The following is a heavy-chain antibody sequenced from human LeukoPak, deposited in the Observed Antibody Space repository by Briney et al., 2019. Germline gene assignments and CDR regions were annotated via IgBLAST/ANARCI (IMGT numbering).Heavy chain of an antibody. CDR2: IYTSGST. V-gene: IGHV4-61*05. J-gene: IGHJ5*02. D-gene: IGHD1-1*01. Sequence: SETLSLTCTVSGGSISSSSYYWGWIRQPPGKGLEWIGRIYTSGSTNYNPSLKSRVTMSVDTSKNQFSLKLSSVTAADTAVYYCARVRLERVPYWFDPWGQGTLVTVSS. CDR3: ARVRLERVPYWFDP. CDR1: GGSISSSSYY.